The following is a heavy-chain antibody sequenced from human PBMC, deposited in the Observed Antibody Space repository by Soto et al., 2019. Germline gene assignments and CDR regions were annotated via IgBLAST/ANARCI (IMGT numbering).Heavy chain of an antibody. D-gene: IGHD2-15*01. CDR2: ISAGGGGT. CDR3: VKDGCGGCLGDFFDY. V-gene: IGHV3-23*01. J-gene: IGHJ4*02. CDR1: GFTFSNYA. Sequence: GGSLRLSCAASGFTFSNYAMSWVRQAPGKGLEWVSVISAGGGGTYYADSVKGRFTISRDNSKNTLYLQMNSLRAEDTAVYYCVKDGCGGCLGDFFDYWGQGTLVTVSS.